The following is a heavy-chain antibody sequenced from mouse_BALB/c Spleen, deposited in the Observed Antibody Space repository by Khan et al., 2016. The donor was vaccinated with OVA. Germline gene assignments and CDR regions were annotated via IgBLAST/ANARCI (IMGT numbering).Heavy chain of an antibody. V-gene: IGHV5-6*01. CDR1: GFTFSTYG. J-gene: IGHJ3*01. CDR3: TRLAYYYDSEGFAY. CDR2: VSTGGSYT. Sequence: EVELVESGGDLVKPGGSLKLSCAASGFTFSTYGMSWVRQTADRRLEWVATVSTGGSYTYYPDSVKGRFTISRDNAKNTLYLQMNSLKAEDTARFYCTRLAYYYDSEGFAYWGQGTLVTVSA. D-gene: IGHD1-1*01.